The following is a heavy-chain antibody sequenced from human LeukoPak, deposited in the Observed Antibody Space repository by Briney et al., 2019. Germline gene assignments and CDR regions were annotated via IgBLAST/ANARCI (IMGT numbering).Heavy chain of an antibody. D-gene: IGHD4-11*01. J-gene: IGHJ4*02. CDR1: GFTFSSYA. V-gene: IGHV3-64D*06. CDR3: VKDLLQVTMKKLDH. Sequence: PGGSLRLSCSVFGFTFSSYAMHWVRQAPGKGLEYVSVIRSDGVDVYYTDSVKGRFTISRDNSKNTLYLQMSSLRPEDTAVYYCVKDLLQVTMKKLDHWGQGTLVAVSS. CDR2: IRSDGVDV.